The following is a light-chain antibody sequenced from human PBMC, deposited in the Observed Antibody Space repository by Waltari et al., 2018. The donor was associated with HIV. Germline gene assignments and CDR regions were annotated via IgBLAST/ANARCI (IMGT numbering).Light chain of an antibody. CDR2: GDD. Sequence: NLVLTQPHSVSESPGETVTISCTGPSASLVTNYVQWYQQRPGSAPTTVIYGDDQRPSGVPGRFSGSIDTSSNSASLTISGLRPEDEGDYYCQAFDSDSQWVFGGGTRLTVL. V-gene: IGLV6-57*02. CDR3: QAFDSDSQWV. CDR1: SASLVTNY. J-gene: IGLJ3*02.